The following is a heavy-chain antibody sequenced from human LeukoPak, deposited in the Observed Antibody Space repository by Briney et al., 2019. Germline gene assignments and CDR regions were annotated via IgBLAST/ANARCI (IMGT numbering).Heavy chain of an antibody. CDR3: AGTYYYDSSGYSAFDI. V-gene: IGHV3-53*01. Sequence: GGSLRLSCAASGFTVSSNYMSWVRQAPGKGLEWVSVIYSGGSTYYADSVKGRFTISRDNSKNTLYLQMNSLRAEDTAAYYCAGTYYYDSSGYSAFDIWGQGAMVTVSS. J-gene: IGHJ3*02. CDR1: GFTVSSNY. CDR2: IYSGGST. D-gene: IGHD3-22*01.